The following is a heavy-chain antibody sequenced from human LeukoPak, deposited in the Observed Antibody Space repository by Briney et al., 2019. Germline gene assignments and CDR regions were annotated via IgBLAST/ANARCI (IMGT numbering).Heavy chain of an antibody. Sequence: GGSLRLSCAASGFTVKDNLMSWVRQAPGKGLEWVSVLYSGGATYYADSVKGRFTISRDNSKNIVFLQMNDLRTEDTAFYYCTRDSANYHFAYWGQGALVTVSS. J-gene: IGHJ4*02. V-gene: IGHV3-66*01. CDR3: TRDSANYHFAY. CDR1: GFTVKDNL. CDR2: LYSGGAT. D-gene: IGHD4/OR15-4a*01.